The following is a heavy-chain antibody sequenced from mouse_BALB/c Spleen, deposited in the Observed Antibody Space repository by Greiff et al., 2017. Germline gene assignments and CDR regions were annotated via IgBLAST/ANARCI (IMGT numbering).Heavy chain of an antibody. CDR1: GYTFTSYY. CDR2: IYPGNVNT. J-gene: IGHJ4*01. D-gene: IGHD2-1*01. Sequence: QVQLQQSGPELVKPGASVRISCKASGYTFTSYYIHWVKQRPGQGLEWIGWIYPGNVNTKYNEKFKGKATLTADKSSSTAYMQLSSLTSEDSAVYFCAIHYGNSDYYAMDYWGQGTSVTVAA. V-gene: IGHV1S56*01. CDR3: AIHYGNSDYYAMDY.